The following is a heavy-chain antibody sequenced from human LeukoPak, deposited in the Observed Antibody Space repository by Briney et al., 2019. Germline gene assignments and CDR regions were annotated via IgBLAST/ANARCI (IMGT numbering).Heavy chain of an antibody. D-gene: IGHD3-10*01. CDR3: ARASRGFDY. CDR1: GGTFSSYA. Sequence: GASVKVSCTASGGTFSSYAISWVRQAPGQGLEWMGWISAYNGNTNYAQKLQGRVTMTTDTSTSTAYMELRSLRSDDTAVYYCARASRGFDYWGQGTLVTVSS. CDR2: ISAYNGNT. J-gene: IGHJ4*02. V-gene: IGHV1-18*01.